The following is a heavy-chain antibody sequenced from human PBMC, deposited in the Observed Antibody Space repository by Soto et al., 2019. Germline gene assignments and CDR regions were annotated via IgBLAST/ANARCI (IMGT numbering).Heavy chain of an antibody. CDR2: IYYSGST. J-gene: IGHJ6*02. V-gene: IGHV4-39*07. CDR3: AGSGYYHNSGTDV. Sequence: SETLSLTCTVSGGSISSSTYYWGWIRQPPGKGLEWIGSIYYSGSTYYNPSLKSRVTISVDRSKNQFSLKLSSVTAADTAVYYCAGSGYYHNSGTDVWGQGTTVTVSS. CDR1: GGSISSSTYY. D-gene: IGHD3-22*01.